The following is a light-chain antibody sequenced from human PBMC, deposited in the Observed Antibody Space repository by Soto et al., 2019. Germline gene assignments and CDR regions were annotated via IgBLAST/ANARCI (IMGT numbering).Light chain of an antibody. J-gene: IGKJ2*02. CDR1: QSVNSNF. CDR2: GSS. Sequence: EIVLTQSPGTLSLSPGERATLSCRTSQSVNSNFLAWYQQKPGQAPRLLVYGSSTRAAGVPDRFSGSGSGTDFTLTISRLEPDDFAVYYCQQYGHSPLLCTFGQGTKLEVK. V-gene: IGKV3-20*01. CDR3: QQYGHSPLLCT.